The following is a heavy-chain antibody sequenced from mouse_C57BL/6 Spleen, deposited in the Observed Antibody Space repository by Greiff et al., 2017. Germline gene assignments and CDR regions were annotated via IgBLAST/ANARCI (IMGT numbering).Heavy chain of an antibody. V-gene: IGHV2-9-1*01. Sequence: VQLQESGPGLVAPSQSLSITCAVSGFSLPSYAISWVRQPPGKGLEWLGVIWTGGGTKYNAALKSRLSISKDNSMSQVFLKMNSLQTADTARYYCARWLLRAMDYWGQGTSVTVSS. CDR2: IWTGGGT. CDR3: ARWLLRAMDY. CDR1: GFSLPSYA. J-gene: IGHJ4*01. D-gene: IGHD2-3*01.